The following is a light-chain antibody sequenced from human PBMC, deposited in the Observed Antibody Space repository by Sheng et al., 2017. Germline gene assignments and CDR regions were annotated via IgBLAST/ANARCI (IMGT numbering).Light chain of an antibody. Sequence: DIQMTQSPSSLSASVGDRVTLTCRASQSIRNWVAWYQQKPGEGPQTPHLSGVSLRVWGPVEGSAPVDLGQNSRSLSPAWSLMISRLITVQYYDTSSHTFGQGTKLEIK. V-gene: IGKV1-5*03. CDR1: QSIRNW. CDR2: GV. J-gene: IGKJ2*01. CDR3: QYYDTSSHT.